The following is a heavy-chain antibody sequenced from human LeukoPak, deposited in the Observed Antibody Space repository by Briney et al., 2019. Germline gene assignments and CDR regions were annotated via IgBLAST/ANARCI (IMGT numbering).Heavy chain of an antibody. J-gene: IGHJ4*02. CDR2: ISSSGSTI. CDR3: ARGPKNYYDSSGYGY. CDR1: GFTFNRYW. Sequence: GGSLRLSCAASGFTFNRYWMSWVRQAPGKGLEWVSYISSSGSTIYYADSVKGRFTISRDNAKSSLYLQMNSLRAEDTDVYYCARGPKNYYDSSGYGYWGQGTLVTVSS. D-gene: IGHD3-22*01. V-gene: IGHV3-48*03.